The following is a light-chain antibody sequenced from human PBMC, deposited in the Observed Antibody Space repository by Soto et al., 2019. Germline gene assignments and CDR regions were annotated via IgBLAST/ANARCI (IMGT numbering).Light chain of an antibody. CDR3: QQYEKWPWT. J-gene: IGKJ1*01. V-gene: IGKV3-15*01. CDR1: QSVSSD. CDR2: GAS. Sequence: EIVMTQSPATLSVSPVERATLYCRASQSVSSDLAWYQQKPGQAPRLFIYGASTRATGIPARFSGSGSGTEFTLTISSLQSEYFAVYYCQQYEKWPWTFGQGTKVDIK.